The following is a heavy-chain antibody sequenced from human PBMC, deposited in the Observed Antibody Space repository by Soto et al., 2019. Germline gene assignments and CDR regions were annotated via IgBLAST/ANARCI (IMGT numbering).Heavy chain of an antibody. CDR3: ARTHYSYGTDY. D-gene: IGHD5-18*01. Sequence: EVQLLESGGGLVQPGGSLRLSCAASGFTFSSYAMSCVRQAPGKGLEWVSAISGSGGSTYYADSVKGRFTISSDNSKNTLYLQMNSLRAEDTAVYYCARTHYSYGTDYWGQGTLVTVSS. CDR1: GFTFSSYA. V-gene: IGHV3-23*01. J-gene: IGHJ4*02. CDR2: ISGSGGST.